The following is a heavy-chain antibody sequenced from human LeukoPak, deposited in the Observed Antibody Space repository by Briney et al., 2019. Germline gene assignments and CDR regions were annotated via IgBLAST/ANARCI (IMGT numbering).Heavy chain of an antibody. CDR3: ARSVSPAGWYPFGQVGAFDP. CDR1: GFTFSSYE. Sequence: GRSRRLSCAASGFTFSSYEMNWVRQAPGKGLEWVSYISSSVGTIYYADYVKGRFTISRDNAKNSLYLQMNSLRAEDTAVYYCARSVSPAGWYPFGQVGAFDPWGQGTLVTVSS. D-gene: IGHD6-19*01. CDR2: ISSSVGTI. V-gene: IGHV3-48*03. J-gene: IGHJ5*02.